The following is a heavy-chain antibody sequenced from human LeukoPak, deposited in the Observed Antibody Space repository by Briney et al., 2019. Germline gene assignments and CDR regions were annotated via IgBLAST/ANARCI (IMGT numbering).Heavy chain of an antibody. Sequence: ASVKASCKASGYTFTSYGISWVRQAPGQGLEWLGWISAHNGKTNYAQKFQDRVTMTTDTSTRTAYMELRSLRSDDTAVYYCARGRGFYDSSAYYRFDYWGQGTLVTVSS. J-gene: IGHJ4*02. V-gene: IGHV1-18*01. CDR1: GYTFTSYG. CDR2: ISAHNGKT. CDR3: ARGRGFYDSSAYYRFDY. D-gene: IGHD3-22*01.